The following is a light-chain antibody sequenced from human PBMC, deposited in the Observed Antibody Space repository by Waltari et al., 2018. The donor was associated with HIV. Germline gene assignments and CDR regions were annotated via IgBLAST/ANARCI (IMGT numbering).Light chain of an antibody. V-gene: IGLV2-14*03. CDR1: SSDIDVYKY. Sequence: QSTLTQPASVSGSTGQSVTISCTGISSDIDVYKYFSWYQQHPGKAPKLLIYDVSNRPSGVSQRFSGSKSANTASLTISGLQAEDEADYYCSSYTTTSTLYVFGTGTKVTV. CDR2: DVS. J-gene: IGLJ1*01. CDR3: SSYTTTSTLYV.